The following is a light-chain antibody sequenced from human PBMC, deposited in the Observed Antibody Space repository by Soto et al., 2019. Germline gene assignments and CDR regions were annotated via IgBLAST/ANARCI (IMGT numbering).Light chain of an antibody. CDR3: QQYSNWPPIT. V-gene: IGKV3-15*01. CDR2: GAS. Sequence: TQSGSTLSVSTGDRATLSCRASQSVSNSYLAWYQQKSGQAPRLLIYGASTRAAGVPARFSGSGSGTEFTLTISSLQSEDFAVYYCQQYSNWPPITFGQGTRLAIK. J-gene: IGKJ5*01. CDR1: QSVSNSY.